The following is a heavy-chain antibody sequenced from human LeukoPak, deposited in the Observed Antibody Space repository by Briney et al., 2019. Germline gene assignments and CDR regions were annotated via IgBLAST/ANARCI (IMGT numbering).Heavy chain of an antibody. CDR1: GGTFSSYA. J-gene: IGHJ4*02. Sequence: ASVKVSCKASGGTFSSYAISWVRQGPGQGLEWMGRIIPILGIANYAQKFQGRVTITADKSTSTAYMELSSLRSEDTAVYYCARDQRFFDYWGQGTLVTVSS. CDR3: ARDQRFFDY. D-gene: IGHD6-25*01. V-gene: IGHV1-69*04. CDR2: IIPILGIA.